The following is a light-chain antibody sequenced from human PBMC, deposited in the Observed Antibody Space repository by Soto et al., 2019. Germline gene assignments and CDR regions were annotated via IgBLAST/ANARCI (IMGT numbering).Light chain of an antibody. V-gene: IGKV3-20*01. Sequence: EIVLTQSPGTLSLSPGERATISCRASQSVKTGHLAWYQQKPGQAPRLFIYAASRRSTGTPDRFSGSGSGTDFTLTISRLEPEDFAVYHFQYYGDSPAFGQGTKLEIK. CDR3: QYYGDSPA. J-gene: IGKJ1*01. CDR2: AAS. CDR1: QSVKTGH.